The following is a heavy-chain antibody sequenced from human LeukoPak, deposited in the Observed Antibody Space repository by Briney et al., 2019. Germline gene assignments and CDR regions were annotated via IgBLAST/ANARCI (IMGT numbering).Heavy chain of an antibody. Sequence: SETLSLTRTASGGSISSYYWSWIRQPPGKGLEWIGYIYYSGSTNYNPSLKSRVTISVDTSKNQFSLKLSSVTAADTAVYYCARHTGPWELKKRAFDIWGQGTMVTVSS. J-gene: IGHJ3*02. CDR2: IYYSGST. CDR1: GGSISSYY. V-gene: IGHV4-59*01. D-gene: IGHD1-26*01. CDR3: ARHTGPWELKKRAFDI.